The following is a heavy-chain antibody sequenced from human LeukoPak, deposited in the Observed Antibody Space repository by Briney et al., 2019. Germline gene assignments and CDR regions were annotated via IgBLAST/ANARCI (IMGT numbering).Heavy chain of an antibody. D-gene: IGHD5-12*01. J-gene: IGHJ6*03. V-gene: IGHV1-2*02. CDR3: AEDRYGDYEAPFHYYMDA. Sequence: ASVKVSCKASGYTFGGFYIHWVRQAPGQGLEWMGWINPNSGVTNYAQKLQGRVTITRDTSIDTAYMQLSRLRSDDTAVYYCAEDRYGDYEAPFHYYMDAWGRGTTVTVSS. CDR2: INPNSGVT. CDR1: GYTFGGFY.